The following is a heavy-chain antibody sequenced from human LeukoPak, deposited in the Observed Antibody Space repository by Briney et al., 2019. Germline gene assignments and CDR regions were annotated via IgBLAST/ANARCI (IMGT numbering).Heavy chain of an antibody. J-gene: IGHJ4*02. Sequence: GGSLRLSCAASGFRFSTYAMHWVRQAPGKGLEWVAVISDSGKYKYYADSVKGRFTISRDNSMNTLDLQMDGLRAEDTALYYCARRRLNVIRGVTGPPDYWGQGTLVTVSS. V-gene: IGHV3-30*04. CDR2: ISDSGKYK. CDR1: GFRFSTYA. D-gene: IGHD3-10*01. CDR3: ARRRLNVIRGVTGPPDY.